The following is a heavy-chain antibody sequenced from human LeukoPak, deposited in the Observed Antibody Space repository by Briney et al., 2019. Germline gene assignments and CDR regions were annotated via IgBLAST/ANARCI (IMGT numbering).Heavy chain of an antibody. CDR3: AKSPSYCSSTSCLAFDI. D-gene: IGHD2-2*01. CDR2: ISYDGSNK. Sequence: PGGSLRLSCAASGFTFSSYGMHWVRQAPGKGLEWVAVISYDGSNKYYADSVKGRFTISRDNSKNTLYLQMNSLRAEDTAVYYCAKSPSYCSSTSCLAFDIWGQGTMVTVSS. V-gene: IGHV3-30*18. CDR1: GFTFSSYG. J-gene: IGHJ3*02.